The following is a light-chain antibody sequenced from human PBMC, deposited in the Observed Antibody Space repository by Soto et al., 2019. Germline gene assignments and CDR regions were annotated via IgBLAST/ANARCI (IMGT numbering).Light chain of an antibody. CDR2: EVS. Sequence: QSALTQPASVSGSPGQSITISCTGTSSDIGGYNYVSWYQHHPGKAPKLMIYEVSNRPSGVPDRFSGSKSGNTASLTISGLQAEDEADYHCSSYTGRTTFVVFGGGTKLTVL. V-gene: IGLV2-14*01. CDR3: SSYTGRTTFVV. CDR1: SSDIGGYNY. J-gene: IGLJ2*01.